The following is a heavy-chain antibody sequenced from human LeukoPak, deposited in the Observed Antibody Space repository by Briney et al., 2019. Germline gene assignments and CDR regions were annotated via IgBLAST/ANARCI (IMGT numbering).Heavy chain of an antibody. CDR3: ARERASIAARRRWFDP. D-gene: IGHD6-6*01. CDR1: GFTFSGYY. V-gene: IGHV3-11*04. J-gene: IGHJ5*02. Sequence: GGSLRLSCAASGFTFSGYYMSWIRQAPGKGLEGVSYISSSGSTIYYADSVKGRFTISRDNAKNSLYLQMNSLRAEDTAVYYCARERASIAARRRWFDPWGQGTLVTVSS. CDR2: ISSSGSTI.